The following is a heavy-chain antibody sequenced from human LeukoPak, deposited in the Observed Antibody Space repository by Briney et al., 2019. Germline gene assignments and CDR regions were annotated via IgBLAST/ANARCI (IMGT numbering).Heavy chain of an antibody. J-gene: IGHJ4*02. CDR1: GGSISSGGYY. Sequence: SETLSLTCTVSGGSISSGGYYWSWIRQHPGKGLEWIEYIYYSGSTYYNPSLKSRVTISVDTSKNQFSLKLSSVTAADTAVYYCARERRYYYDSSGYLDYWGQGTLVTVSS. CDR3: ARERRYYYDSSGYLDY. V-gene: IGHV4-31*03. CDR2: IYYSGST. D-gene: IGHD3-22*01.